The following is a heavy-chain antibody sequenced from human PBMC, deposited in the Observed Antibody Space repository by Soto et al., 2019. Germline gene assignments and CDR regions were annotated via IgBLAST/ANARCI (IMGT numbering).Heavy chain of an antibody. CDR3: EKDSSFDY. V-gene: IGHV3-30*18. Sequence: QVQLVESGGGVVQPGRSLRLSCAASGFTFSSYGMHWVRQAPGKGLEWVAVISYDGSNKYYADSVKGRFTISRDNSKNKLYMQMNSLRAEEKAVYYCEKDSSFDYWGQGTLVTVSS. CDR1: GFTFSSYG. D-gene: IGHD2-15*01. CDR2: ISYDGSNK. J-gene: IGHJ4*02.